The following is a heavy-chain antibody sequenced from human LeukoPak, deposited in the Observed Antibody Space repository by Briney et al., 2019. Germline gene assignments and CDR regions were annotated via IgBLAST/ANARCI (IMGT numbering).Heavy chain of an antibody. Sequence: GGSLRLSCAASGFTLRTYWMQCVRPAPGKGLGWVSRINSDGSNTSNADSVKGRFTISRDNAKNKLYLKMTSLRAEATAVYSCAREQSLYCSSTSRYEDFDYWGQGTLVTVSS. D-gene: IGHD2-2*01. CDR1: GFTLRTYW. CDR2: INSDGSNT. J-gene: IGHJ4*02. V-gene: IGHV3-74*01. CDR3: AREQSLYCSSTSRYEDFDY.